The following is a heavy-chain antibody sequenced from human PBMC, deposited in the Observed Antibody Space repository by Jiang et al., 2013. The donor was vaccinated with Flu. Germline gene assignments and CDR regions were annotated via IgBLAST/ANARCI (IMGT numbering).Heavy chain of an antibody. Sequence: KASGYTFTSYYMHWVRQAPGQGLEWMGIINPSGGSTSYAQKFQGRVTMTRDTSTSTVYMELSSLRSEDTAVYYCARAYCGGDCYFHYYGMDVWGQGTTVTVSS. D-gene: IGHD2-21*02. CDR2: INPSGGST. CDR3: ARAYCGGDCYFHYYGMDV. V-gene: IGHV1-46*01. CDR1: GYTFTSYY. J-gene: IGHJ6*02.